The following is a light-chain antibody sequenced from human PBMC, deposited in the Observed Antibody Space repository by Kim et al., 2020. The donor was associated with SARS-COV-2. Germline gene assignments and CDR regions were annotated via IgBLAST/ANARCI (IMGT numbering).Light chain of an antibody. CDR2: LAS. J-gene: IGKJ2*01. CDR3: QHYSRFPYT. CDR1: ENIGTW. Sequence: SASVGARVTITCRASENIGTWLAWYRQKPGRAPSLLIYLASTLESGVPSRFSGTGSGTEFSLSITSLQPDDFATYYCQHYSRFPYTFGQGTKLEI. V-gene: IGKV1-5*03.